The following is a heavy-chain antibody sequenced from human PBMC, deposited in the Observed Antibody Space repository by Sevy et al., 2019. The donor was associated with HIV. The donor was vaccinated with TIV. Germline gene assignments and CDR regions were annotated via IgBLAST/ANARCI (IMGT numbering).Heavy chain of an antibody. CDR3: ARGAATSFGGWFDP. CDR2: IYYSGST. D-gene: IGHD2-15*01. J-gene: IGHJ5*02. V-gene: IGHV4-61*01. Sequence: SETLSLTCTVSGGSVSSGSYYWSWIRQPPGKGLEWIGYIYYSGSTNYNPSLKSRVTISVDTSKNQFSLKLSSVTAADTAVYYCARGAATSFGGWFDPWGQGTLVTVSS. CDR1: GGSVSSGSYY.